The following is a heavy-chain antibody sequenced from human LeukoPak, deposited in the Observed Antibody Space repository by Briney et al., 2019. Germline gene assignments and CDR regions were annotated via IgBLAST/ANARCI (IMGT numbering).Heavy chain of an antibody. CDR3: ARGDYYGFKGKNNWFDP. J-gene: IGHJ5*02. Sequence: SETLSLTCAVYGGSFSGYYWSWIRQPPGKGLEWIGEINHSGSTNYNPSLKSRVTISVDTSKNQFSLKLSSVTAADTAVYYCARGDYYGFKGKNNWFDPWGRGTLVTVSS. D-gene: IGHD3-10*01. CDR2: INHSGST. CDR1: GGSFSGYY. V-gene: IGHV4-34*01.